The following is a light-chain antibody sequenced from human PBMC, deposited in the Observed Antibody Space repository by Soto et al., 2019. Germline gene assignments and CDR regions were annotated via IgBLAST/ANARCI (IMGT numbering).Light chain of an antibody. V-gene: IGKV1-39*01. CDR2: AAS. CDR3: QQSYSTPI. J-gene: IGKJ4*01. Sequence: DIQMTQSPSSLSASVGDRVTITCRASQSISSYLNWYQQKPGKAPKLLIYAASSLQSGVPSRFSGSGSATDFTLTISSLPPEDFATYYCQQSYSTPIFGGGTKVDIK. CDR1: QSISSY.